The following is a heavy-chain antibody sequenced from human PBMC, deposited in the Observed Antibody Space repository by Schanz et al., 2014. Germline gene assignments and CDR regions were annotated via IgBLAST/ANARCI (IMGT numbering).Heavy chain of an antibody. Sequence: DVQLLESGGGLVQPGGSLRLSCAASGFTFNSYAMTWVRQAPGKGLEWVSSISHSGGSKYYADSVKGRFTISRDNSENTLYRKMNSLSADDTDVFYCAKGMGYCSGGACCDYYYYGLDVWGQGTTVTVSS. CDR1: GFTFNSYA. V-gene: IGHV3-23*01. CDR2: ISHSGGSK. J-gene: IGHJ6*02. CDR3: AKGMGYCSGGACCDYYYYGLDV. D-gene: IGHD2-15*01.